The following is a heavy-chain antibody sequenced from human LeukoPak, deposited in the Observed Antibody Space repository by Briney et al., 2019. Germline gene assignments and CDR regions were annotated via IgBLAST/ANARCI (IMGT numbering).Heavy chain of an antibody. CDR3: AREDYYYASGF. CDR2: ISGSGSTI. J-gene: IGHJ4*02. D-gene: IGHD3-10*01. V-gene: IGHV3-11*04. Sequence: PGGSLRLSCAASGFTFSDYYMSWVRQAPGKGLEWVSYISGSGSTIYYSDSVKGRFTFSRDNAKNSLYLQMNSLRAEDTAIYFCAREDYYYASGFRGQGTLVTVSS. CDR1: GFTFSDYY.